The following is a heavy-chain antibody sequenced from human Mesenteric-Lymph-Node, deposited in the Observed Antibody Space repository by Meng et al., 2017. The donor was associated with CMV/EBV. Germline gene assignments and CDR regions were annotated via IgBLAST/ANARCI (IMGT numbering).Heavy chain of an antibody. CDR1: GFTFSDYY. D-gene: IGHD5-18*01. Sequence: SLKISCAASGFTFSDYYMSWIRQAPGKGLEWVSYISSRGSTIYYADSVKGRCTISRDNAKNSLFLQMNSLRAEDTAVYYCARAFPSRYTYTYIFDYWGQGTLVTVSS. CDR3: ARAFPSRYTYTYIFDY. V-gene: IGHV3-11*01. CDR2: ISSRGSTI. J-gene: IGHJ4*02.